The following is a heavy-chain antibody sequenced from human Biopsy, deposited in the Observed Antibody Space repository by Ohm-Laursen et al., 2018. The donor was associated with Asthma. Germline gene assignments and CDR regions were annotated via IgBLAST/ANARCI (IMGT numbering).Heavy chain of an antibody. CDR1: GGTFNTYV. D-gene: IGHD2-2*01. V-gene: IGHV1-69*13. CDR3: ARKAGSCISRTCYSLDF. J-gene: IGHJ4*02. CDR2: INSVFGTT. Sequence: SVKVSCKSLGGTFNTYVIGWVRQAPGQGLEWMGWINSVFGTTTYSQKFQDRVTITADDSTGTVYMELSSLRSEDTAVYYCARKAGSCISRTCYSLDFWGQGTLVTVSS.